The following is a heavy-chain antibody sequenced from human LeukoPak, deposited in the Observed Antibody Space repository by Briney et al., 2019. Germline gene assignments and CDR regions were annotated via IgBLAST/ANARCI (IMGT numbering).Heavy chain of an antibody. Sequence: PSETLSLTCAVYGGSFSDYNWTWLRQSPQTGLEWIGEITDSGTTHFNPSLRSRVTISVDTAKYQFSLRLSSVTAADTAVYFCARGLVLDGLDIWGQGTLVTVSS. J-gene: IGHJ4*02. CDR2: ITDSGTT. CDR3: ARGLVLDGLDI. V-gene: IGHV4-34*01. D-gene: IGHD2-15*01. CDR1: GGSFSDYN.